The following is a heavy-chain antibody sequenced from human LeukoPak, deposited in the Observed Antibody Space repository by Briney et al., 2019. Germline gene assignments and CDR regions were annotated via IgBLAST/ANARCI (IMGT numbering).Heavy chain of an antibody. CDR2: IYSGGST. J-gene: IGHJ6*03. Sequence: GGSLRLSCAASGFTVSSNYMSWVRQAPGKGLEWVSVIYSGGSTYYADSVKGRFTISRDNSKNTLYLQMNSLRAADTAVYYCAKVGTDYYMDVWGKGTTVTVSS. V-gene: IGHV3-66*01. CDR1: GFTVSSNY. CDR3: AKVGTDYYMDV.